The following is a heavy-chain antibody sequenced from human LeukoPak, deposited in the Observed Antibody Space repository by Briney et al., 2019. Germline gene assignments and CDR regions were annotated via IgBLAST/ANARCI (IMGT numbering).Heavy chain of an antibody. D-gene: IGHD4-11*01. CDR3: AKRTNVYSKAFEI. J-gene: IGHJ3*02. CDR2: IYPRDSDA. Sequence: GESLKISCKGSGYSFSTSWIGWVRQMPGKGLEWVGIIYPRDSDARYSSSFQGQVTISADKSISTAYLQWSSLKASDTAVYYLAKRTNVYSKAFEIWGPGTMVNGFS. V-gene: IGHV5-51*01. CDR1: GYSFSTSW.